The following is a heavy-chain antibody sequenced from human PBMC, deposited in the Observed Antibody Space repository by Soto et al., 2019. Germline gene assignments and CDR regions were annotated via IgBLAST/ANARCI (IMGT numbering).Heavy chain of an antibody. Sequence: EVQLVESGGGLVQPGGSLRLSCAASGFTFSSYDMHWVRQATGKGLEWVSAIGTAGDPYYPGSVKGRFTISSENAKNSLYLQMNSLRAGDTAVYYCARGGGVGATKDWYFDLWGRGTLVTVSS. J-gene: IGHJ2*01. CDR3: ARGGGVGATKDWYFDL. CDR2: IGTAGDP. D-gene: IGHD1-26*01. CDR1: GFTFSSYD. V-gene: IGHV3-13*05.